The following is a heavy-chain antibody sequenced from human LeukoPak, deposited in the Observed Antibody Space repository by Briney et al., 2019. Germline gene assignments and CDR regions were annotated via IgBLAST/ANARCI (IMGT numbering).Heavy chain of an antibody. CDR2: INPKSGDT. J-gene: IGHJ3*02. D-gene: IGHD3-22*01. CDR1: GYTFTSYY. CDR3: ASEYYYDRSGANAFDI. Sequence: GASVKVSCKASGYTFTSYYMHWVRQAPGQGLEWMGWINPKSGDTKYAPKFQGRVTMTRDTSISTAYMDVSSLRYDDTAVYYCASEYYYDRSGANAFDIWGQGTMVTVS. V-gene: IGHV1-2*02.